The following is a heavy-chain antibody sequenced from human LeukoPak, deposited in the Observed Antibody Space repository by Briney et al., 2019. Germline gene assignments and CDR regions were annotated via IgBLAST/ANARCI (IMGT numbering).Heavy chain of an antibody. D-gene: IGHD6-19*01. V-gene: IGHV3-7*04. Sequence: GGSLRLSCAASGFPFRNYWMSWVRQAPGRGLEWVANIKQDGSEKSYVDSVKGRFTISRDNANNSLYLQMNSLSAEDTAVYFCSRDHVAVPGGDYWGQGTLVTVSS. CDR2: IKQDGSEK. CDR1: GFPFRNYW. CDR3: SRDHVAVPGGDY. J-gene: IGHJ4*02.